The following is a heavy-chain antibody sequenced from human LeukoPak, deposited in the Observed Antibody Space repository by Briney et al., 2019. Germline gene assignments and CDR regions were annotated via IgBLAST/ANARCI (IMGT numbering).Heavy chain of an antibody. CDR2: INNSGST. V-gene: IGHV4-34*01. Sequence: SETLSLTCAVYAGSFSSFYCGCISQPPGNGLAWIGEINNSGSTNYTPSLKSRVTRSVDTSKNQFSLKLSSVTAADTAVYYCARGIDSSSSGGFDYWGQGTLVTVSS. D-gene: IGHD6-6*01. CDR3: ARGIDSSSSGGFDY. J-gene: IGHJ4*02. CDR1: AGSFSSFY.